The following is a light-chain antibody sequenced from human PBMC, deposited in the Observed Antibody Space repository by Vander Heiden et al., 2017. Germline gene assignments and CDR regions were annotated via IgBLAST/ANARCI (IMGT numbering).Light chain of an antibody. Sequence: EIVMTQSPATLSVSPGERATLSCRASQSVSSNLAWYQQKPGQAPRLLIYGASTRATGIQARFSGSGSGTEFTLTISSRQSEDFAVYYCQQYNNWPLSTFGQGTKLEIK. CDR1: QSVSSN. CDR2: GAS. CDR3: QQYNNWPLST. V-gene: IGKV3-15*01. J-gene: IGKJ2*01.